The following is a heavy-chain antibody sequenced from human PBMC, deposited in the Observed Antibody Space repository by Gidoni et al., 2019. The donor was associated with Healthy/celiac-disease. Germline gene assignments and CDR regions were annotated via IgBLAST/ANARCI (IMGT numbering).Heavy chain of an antibody. Sequence: QLQLKESGPGLVTPSETLSLTCTVSGGSISSRSYYWGWIRQSPGKGLEWIGSIYYSGCTYYNPSLKSRVTISVDTSKNQFSLKLSSVTAADTAVYYCARDRYYYDSSGYYSSGMDVWGQGTTVTVSS. CDR2: IYYSGCT. CDR3: ARDRYYYDSSGYYSSGMDV. V-gene: IGHV4-39*07. J-gene: IGHJ6*02. D-gene: IGHD3-22*01. CDR1: GGSISSRSYY.